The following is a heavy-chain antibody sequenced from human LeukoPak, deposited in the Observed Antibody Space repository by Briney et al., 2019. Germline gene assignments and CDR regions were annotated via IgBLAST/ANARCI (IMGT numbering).Heavy chain of an antibody. CDR1: GYSISSGYY. Sequence: KPSETLSLTCTVSGYSISSGYYWGWIRQPPGKGLEWIGSIYHSGSTYYNPSLKSRVTISVDASKNQFSLKLSSVTAADTAVYYCARDLIGSGADDAFDIWGQGTMVTVSS. D-gene: IGHD3-10*01. J-gene: IGHJ3*02. V-gene: IGHV4-38-2*02. CDR2: IYHSGST. CDR3: ARDLIGSGADDAFDI.